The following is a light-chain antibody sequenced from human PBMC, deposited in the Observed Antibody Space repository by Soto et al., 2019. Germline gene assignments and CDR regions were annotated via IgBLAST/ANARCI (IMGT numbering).Light chain of an antibody. CDR3: ASYAGVNNLL. CDR1: SSDIGCYNF. J-gene: IGLJ2*01. Sequence: QSALTQPPSASGSPGQSVTISCTGTSSDIGCYNFVSWYQQHPGKAPKLMIYDVTKRPSGVPDRFSGSKSGNTASLTVSGLQAEDEADYYCASYAGVNNLLFGGGTKLTVL. V-gene: IGLV2-8*01. CDR2: DVT.